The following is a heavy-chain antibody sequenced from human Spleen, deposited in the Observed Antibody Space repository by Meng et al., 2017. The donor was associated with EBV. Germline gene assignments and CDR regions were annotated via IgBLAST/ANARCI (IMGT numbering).Heavy chain of an antibody. D-gene: IGHD3-16*01. CDR3: AQRERWGLDP. CDR2: IYHSGST. CDR1: GGAISSSNW. Sequence: VHLSGSGRGPGTPSGTRSLTSAGAGGAISSSNWWNWVRQAPGKGLEWIGEIYHSGSTSYNPSLESRVTISIDKSKNQVSLKLTSVTAADTAVYYCAQRERWGLDPWGQGTLVTVSS. V-gene: IGHV4-4*02. J-gene: IGHJ5*02.